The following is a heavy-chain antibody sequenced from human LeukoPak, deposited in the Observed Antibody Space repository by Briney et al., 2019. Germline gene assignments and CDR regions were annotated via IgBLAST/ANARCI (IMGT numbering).Heavy chain of an antibody. CDR1: RFTFSSYG. CDR3: GTNVDIVATIQGAPYYFDY. Sequence: QPGGSLRLSCAASRFTFSSYGMHWVRQAPGKGLEWVAVISYDGSNKYYADSVKGRFTISRDNSKNTLYLQINSLRAEDTAVYYCGTNVDIVATIQGAPYYFDYWGQGTLVTVSS. CDR2: ISYDGSNK. D-gene: IGHD5-12*01. J-gene: IGHJ4*02. V-gene: IGHV3-30*03.